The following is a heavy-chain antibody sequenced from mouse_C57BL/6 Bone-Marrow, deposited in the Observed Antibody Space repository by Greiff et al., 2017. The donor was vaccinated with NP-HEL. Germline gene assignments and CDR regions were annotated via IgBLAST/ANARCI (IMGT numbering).Heavy chain of an antibody. CDR3: ARKSFYYYGSSSFTDDFDV. J-gene: IGHJ1*03. Sequence: QVQLQQPGAELERPGSSVKLSCKASGYTFTSYWMHWVKQRPIQGLEWIGNIDPSDSETHYNQKFKDKATLTVDKSSSTAYMQLSSLTSEDSAVYYCARKSFYYYGSSSFTDDFDVWGTGTTVTVSS. CDR1: GYTFTSYW. D-gene: IGHD1-1*01. CDR2: IDPSDSET. V-gene: IGHV1-52*01.